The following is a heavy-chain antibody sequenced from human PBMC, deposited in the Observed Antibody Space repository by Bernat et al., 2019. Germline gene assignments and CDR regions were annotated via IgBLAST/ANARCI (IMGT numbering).Heavy chain of an antibody. D-gene: IGHD2-2*01. CDR3: AKEAILTNIVVVPAAKDY. Sequence: QVQLVESGGGVVQPGTSVRLSCAASGFIFRSYAMHWVRQAPGKGLEWVAVLSYDGSNKYYADSVKGRFTITRDNSKNTLYLQMNSLRAEDTAVYYCAKEAILTNIVVVPAAKDYWGQGTLVTVSS. CDR1: GFIFRSYA. V-gene: IGHV3-30*18. J-gene: IGHJ4*02. CDR2: LSYDGSNK.